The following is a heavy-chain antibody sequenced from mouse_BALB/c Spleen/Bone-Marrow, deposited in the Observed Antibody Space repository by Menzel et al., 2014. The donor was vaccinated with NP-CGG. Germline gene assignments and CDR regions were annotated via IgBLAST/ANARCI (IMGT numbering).Heavy chain of an antibody. V-gene: IGHV1-63*01. CDR3: TRRRSLDY. Sequence: VQLQQSGTELVRPGTSVKISCKASGYAFTNYWLGWVKQRSGHGLEWIGDIYPGSGNTYYNEKFKGKVTLTADKSSSTAYMQLSGLTSEDSAVYFCTRRRSLDYWGQGTTLTVSS. CDR1: GYAFTNYW. CDR2: IYPGSGNT. J-gene: IGHJ2*01.